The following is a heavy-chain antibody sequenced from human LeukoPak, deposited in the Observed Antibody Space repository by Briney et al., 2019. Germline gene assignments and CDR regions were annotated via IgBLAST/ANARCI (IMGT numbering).Heavy chain of an antibody. Sequence: GGSLRLSCAASGFTFSSYWMSWVRQAPAKGLEWVANIKQDGSDKYYVDSVKGRFTISRDNAKNSLYLQMNSLRAEDTAVYYCARAPWAAAEFDFWGQGTLVTDSS. CDR3: ARAPWAAAEFDF. CDR2: IKQDGSDK. J-gene: IGHJ4*02. D-gene: IGHD6-13*01. CDR1: GFTFSSYW. V-gene: IGHV3-7*03.